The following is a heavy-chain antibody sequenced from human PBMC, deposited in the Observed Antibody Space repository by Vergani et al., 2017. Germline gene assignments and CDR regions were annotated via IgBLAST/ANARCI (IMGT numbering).Heavy chain of an antibody. D-gene: IGHD6-13*01. CDR3: AKVGVAAAGPRLYFDY. V-gene: IGHV3-23*04. CDR2: ISGSGGST. Sequence: EVQLVESGGGLVQPGGSLRLSCAASGFTFSSYAMSWVRQAPGKGLEWVSAISGSGGSTYYADSVKGRFTISRDNSKNTLYLQMNSLRAEDPAVYYCAKVGVAAAGPRLYFDYWGQGTLVTFSS. J-gene: IGHJ4*02. CDR1: GFTFSSYA.